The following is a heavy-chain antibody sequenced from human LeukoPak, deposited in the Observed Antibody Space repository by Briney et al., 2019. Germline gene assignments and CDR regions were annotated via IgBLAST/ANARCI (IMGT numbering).Heavy chain of an antibody. CDR2: IIPILGTA. V-gene: IGHV1-69*11. CDR1: GGTFSSYA. J-gene: IGHJ6*03. D-gene: IGHD1-14*01. CDR3: ASGEPAPYYYYYMDV. Sequence: SVKVSCKASGGTFSSYAISWVRQAPGQGLEWMGRIIPILGTANYAQKFQGRVTITADESTSTAYMELSSLRSEDTAVYYCASGEPAPYYYYYMDVWGKGTTVTVSS.